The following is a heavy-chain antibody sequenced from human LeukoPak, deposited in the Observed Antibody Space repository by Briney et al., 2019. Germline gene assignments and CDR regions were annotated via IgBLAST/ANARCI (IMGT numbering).Heavy chain of an antibody. CDR3: ASEYYYDTSGYYSLAY. CDR2: IHTSGST. V-gene: IGHV4-4*07. CDR1: GGSISGFY. D-gene: IGHD3-22*01. J-gene: IGHJ4*02. Sequence: SETLSLTCTVSGGSISGFYWSWIRQSAGKGLEWIGRIHTSGSTNYNPSLKSRITMSVDTSKSLLSLRLSSLTAADTAVYYCASEYYYDTSGYYSLAYWGQGTLVTVSS.